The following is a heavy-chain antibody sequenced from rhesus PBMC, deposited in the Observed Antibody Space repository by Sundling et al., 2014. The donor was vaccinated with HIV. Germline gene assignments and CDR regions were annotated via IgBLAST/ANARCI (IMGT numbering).Heavy chain of an antibody. CDR3: ARDTTMIVVFTVLAYFDY. V-gene: IGHV4-99*02. J-gene: IGHJ4*01. D-gene: IGHD3-28*01. Sequence: QVQLQESGPGLVKPSETLSLTCTVSNYSISRGYYWGWIRQPPGKGLEYIGYISGSSGSTYYNPSLKSRVTISKDTSKNHFSLKLTSVTAADTAIYYCARDTTMIVVFTVLAYFDYWGQGVLVTVSS. CDR1: NYSISRGYY. CDR2: ISGSSGST.